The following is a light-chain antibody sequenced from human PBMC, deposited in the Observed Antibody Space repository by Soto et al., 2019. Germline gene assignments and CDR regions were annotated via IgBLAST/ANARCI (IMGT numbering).Light chain of an antibody. CDR2: GVS. CDR1: SSDVGDYNY. CDR3: SSYTATNTLG. V-gene: IGLV2-14*01. Sequence: QSALTQPASVSGSPGQSINISGTGTSSDVGDYNYVSWYQQHPGKAPKLIIYGVSNRPSGISNRFSGSKSGNTASLTVSGLQAEDEADYYCSSYTATNTLGFGGGTKLTVL. J-gene: IGLJ2*01.